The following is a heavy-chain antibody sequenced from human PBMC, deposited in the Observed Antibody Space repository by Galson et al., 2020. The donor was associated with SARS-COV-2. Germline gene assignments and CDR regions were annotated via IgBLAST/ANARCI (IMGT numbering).Heavy chain of an antibody. CDR2: IYYSGST. CDR1: GGSISSYY. CDR3: ARRVTMVRGGTSNWFDP. J-gene: IGHJ5*02. V-gene: IGHV4-59*01. D-gene: IGHD3-10*01. Sequence: SETLSLTCTVSGGSISSYYWSWIRQPPGKGLEWIGYIYYSGSTNYNPSLKSRVTISVDTSKNQFSLKLSSVTAADTAVYYCARRVTMVRGGTSNWFDPWGQGTLVTVSS.